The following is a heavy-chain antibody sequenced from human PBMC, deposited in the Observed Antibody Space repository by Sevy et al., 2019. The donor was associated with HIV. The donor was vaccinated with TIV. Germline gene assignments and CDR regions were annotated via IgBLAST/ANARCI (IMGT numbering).Heavy chain of an antibody. J-gene: IGHJ4*02. CDR2: LKSDVYGGTV. V-gene: IGHV3-49*04. Sequence: GGSLRLSCTASGFTFGDYCMSWVRQAPGKGLEWVAFLKSDVYGGTVDHAESVRGRLVISRDDSKTIAYLQMNDLKTEETGVYYCTRWKAAQSIFDYWGQGALVTVSS. CDR3: TRWKAAQSIFDY. D-gene: IGHD6-13*01. CDR1: GFTFGDYC.